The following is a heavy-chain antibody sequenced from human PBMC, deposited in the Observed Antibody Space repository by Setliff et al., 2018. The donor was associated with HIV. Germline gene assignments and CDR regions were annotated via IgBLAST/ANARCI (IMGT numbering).Heavy chain of an antibody. CDR2: IYTSGRI. D-gene: IGHD1-26*01. V-gene: IGHV4-4*07. CDR1: GASISSYY. J-gene: IGHJ3*01. Sequence: SETLSLTCTVSGASISSYYWSWIRQPAGKGLEWIGRIYTSGRIKYNPSLKSRVTMSVDTSKNQFSLNLTSVTAADTAVYYCARDPGIVGATDDHDAFDVWGQGTMVTVSS. CDR3: ARDPGIVGATDDHDAFDV.